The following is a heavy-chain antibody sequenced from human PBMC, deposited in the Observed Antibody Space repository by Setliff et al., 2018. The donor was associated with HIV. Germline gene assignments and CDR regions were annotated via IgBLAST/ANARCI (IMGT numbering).Heavy chain of an antibody. J-gene: IGHJ5*02. Sequence: SSETLSLTCTVSGVSISNYYWSWIRQPPGKGLEWIGYMYYSGNTNYNPSLKSRVTIYVDTSKSQFSLRLTSVTAADTAVYYCASRIYYYDSNNLLREEGFDPWGQGTLVTVSS. CDR3: ASRIYYYDSNNLLREEGFDP. V-gene: IGHV4-59*01. D-gene: IGHD3-22*01. CDR1: GVSISNYY. CDR2: MYYSGNT.